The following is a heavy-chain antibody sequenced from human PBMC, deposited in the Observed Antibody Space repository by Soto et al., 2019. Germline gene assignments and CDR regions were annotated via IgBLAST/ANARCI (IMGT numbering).Heavy chain of an antibody. D-gene: IGHD1-1*01. CDR2: ISAHNGNT. CDR3: ARGRYGDY. Sequence: QVHLVQSGAEVKKPGASVKVSCKASGYTFTSYGITWVRQAPGQGLEWMGWISAHNGNTDYAQKLQGRVIVTRDTPSRTDYMELRRMLSDDTAVYYCARGRYGDYWGQGALVNVSS. CDR1: GYTFTSYG. V-gene: IGHV1-18*01. J-gene: IGHJ4*02.